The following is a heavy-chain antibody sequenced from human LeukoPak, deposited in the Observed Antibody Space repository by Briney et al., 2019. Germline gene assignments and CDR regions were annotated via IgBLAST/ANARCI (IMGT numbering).Heavy chain of an antibody. CDR2: IYSGGST. CDR3: AREGYGSGSTDDAFDI. Sequence: PGGSLRLSCAASGFTVSSNYMSWVRQAPGKGLEWVSVIYSGGSTYYADSVKGRFTISRDNSKNTLYLQMNSLRAEDTAVYYCAREGYGSGSTDDAFDIWGQGTMVTVSS. D-gene: IGHD3-10*01. J-gene: IGHJ3*02. V-gene: IGHV3-66*01. CDR1: GFTVSSNY.